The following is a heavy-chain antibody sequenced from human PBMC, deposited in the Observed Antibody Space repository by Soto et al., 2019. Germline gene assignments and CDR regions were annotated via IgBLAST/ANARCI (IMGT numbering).Heavy chain of an antibody. CDR1: GGSISSSSYY. D-gene: IGHD6-19*01. CDR2: IYYSGST. V-gene: IGHV4-39*01. CDR3: ARLSRGEWLVRY. J-gene: IGHJ4*02. Sequence: QLQLQESGPGLVKPSETLSLTCTVSGGSISSSSYYWGWIRQPPGKGLEWIGSIYYSGSTYYNPSLKSRVTISVDTSKNQFSLKLSSVTAADTAVYYCARLSRGEWLVRYWGQGTLVTVSS.